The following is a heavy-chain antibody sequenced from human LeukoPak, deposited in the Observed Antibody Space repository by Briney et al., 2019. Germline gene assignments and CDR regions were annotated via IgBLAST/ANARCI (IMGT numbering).Heavy chain of an antibody. J-gene: IGHJ4*02. CDR2: IYYSEST. CDR3: ARGDAVLRYFFDN. Sequence: SETLSLTCTVSVGSISSYYWSWIRQPPGKGLEWIGYIYYSESTNYNPSLKSRVTISVDTSKNQFSLKLSSVTAADTAVYYCARGDAVLRYFFDNWGQGTLVTVSS. V-gene: IGHV4-59*08. CDR1: VGSISSYY. D-gene: IGHD3-9*01.